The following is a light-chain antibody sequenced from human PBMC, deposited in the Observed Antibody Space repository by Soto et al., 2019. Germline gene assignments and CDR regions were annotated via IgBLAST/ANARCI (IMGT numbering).Light chain of an antibody. V-gene: IGLV1-47*01. J-gene: IGLJ2*01. Sequence: QSVLTQPPSASGTPGQRVTISCSGSNSNIGSKYVYWYQQLPGTAPKLLMYRNNQRASGVPDRFSGSKSGTSASLAISGLRSEDEADYFCAAWDVSLSGPAFGGGTQLTVL. CDR3: AAWDVSLSGPA. CDR1: NSNIGSKY. CDR2: RNN.